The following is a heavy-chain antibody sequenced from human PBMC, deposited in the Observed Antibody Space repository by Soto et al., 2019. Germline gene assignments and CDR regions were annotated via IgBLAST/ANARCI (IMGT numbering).Heavy chain of an antibody. J-gene: IGHJ4*02. D-gene: IGHD5-18*01. CDR2: IYSTGSS. V-gene: IGHV4-4*07. CDR3: AGAAYNYGPFDS. CDR1: GDSTTTYY. Sequence: QVQLQESGPGLVKPSETLSLSCTFSGDSTTTYYWNWIRQPAGKGLEWIGRIYSTGSSNYNPSLESRIAMSVDTSKNQFFLKLTSVTAADTAVYYCAGAAYNYGPFDSWGQGTLVTVSS.